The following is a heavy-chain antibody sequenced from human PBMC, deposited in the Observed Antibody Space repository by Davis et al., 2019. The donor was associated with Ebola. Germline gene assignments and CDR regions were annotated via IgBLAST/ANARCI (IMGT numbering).Heavy chain of an antibody. D-gene: IGHD6-19*01. CDR3: ARGGSGWSYYYYGMDV. J-gene: IGHJ6*02. CDR2: ISSSSSYT. V-gene: IGHV3-21*05. Sequence: GGSLRLSCAASGFTFSSYAMSWVRQAPGKGLEWVSYISSSSSYTNYADSVKGRFTISRDNAKNSLYLQMNSLRAEDTAVYYCARGGSGWSYYYYGMDVWGQGTTVTVSS. CDR1: GFTFSSYA.